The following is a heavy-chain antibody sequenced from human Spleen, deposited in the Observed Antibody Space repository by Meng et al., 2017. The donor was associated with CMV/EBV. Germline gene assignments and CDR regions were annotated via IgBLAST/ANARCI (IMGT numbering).Heavy chain of an antibody. CDR1: GFAFSSNG. CDR3: AKDRGYDILDIDY. CDR2: INWNVGRI. J-gene: IGHJ4*02. D-gene: IGHD3-3*01. V-gene: IGHV3-9*01. Sequence: GGSLRLSCAASGFAFSSNGMHWVRQAPGKGLEWVSGINWNVGRIGYADSVKGRFTISRDNAKNSLYLQMNSLRPEDTALYYCAKDRGYDILDIDYWGQGTLVTVSS.